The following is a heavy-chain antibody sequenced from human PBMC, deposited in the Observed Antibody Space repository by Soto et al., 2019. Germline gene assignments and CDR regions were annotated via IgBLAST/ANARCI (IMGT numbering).Heavy chain of an antibody. CDR1: GYTFTSYA. CDR3: ARVSSGWYGRGFDY. CDR2: INAGNGNT. D-gene: IGHD6-19*01. V-gene: IGHV1-3*05. Sequence: QVQLVQSGAEEKKPGASVKVSCKASGYTFTSYAMHWVRQAPGQRLEWMGWINAGNGNTKYSQKFRGRGTITSDTSASTAYMELSSLRSEDTAVYYCARVSSGWYGRGFDYWGQGTLVTVSS. J-gene: IGHJ4*02.